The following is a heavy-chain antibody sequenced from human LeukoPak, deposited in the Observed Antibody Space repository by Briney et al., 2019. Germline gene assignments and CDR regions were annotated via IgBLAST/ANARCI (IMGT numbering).Heavy chain of an antibody. CDR3: ARRTYYYGSGSRHFDY. D-gene: IGHD3-10*01. J-gene: IGHJ4*02. Sequence: SETLSLTCAVYGGSFSGYYWSWIRQPPGKGLEWIGEINHSGSTNYNPSLKSRVTMSVDTSKNQFSLKLSSVTAADTAVYYCARRTYYYGSGSRHFDYWGQGTLVTVSS. V-gene: IGHV4-34*01. CDR2: INHSGST. CDR1: GGSFSGYY.